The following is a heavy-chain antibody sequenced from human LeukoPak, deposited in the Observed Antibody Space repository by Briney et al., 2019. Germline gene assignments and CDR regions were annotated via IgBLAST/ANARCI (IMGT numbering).Heavy chain of an antibody. D-gene: IGHD2-21*02. Sequence: GESLKISCKGSGYSFTSYRIGWVRQMPGKGLEWMGIIYPGDSDTRYSPSFQGQVTISADKSISTAYLQWSSLKASDTAMYYCARQEYCGGDCYSLGDYWGQGTLVTVSS. CDR2: IYPGDSDT. V-gene: IGHV5-51*01. CDR1: GYSFTSYR. J-gene: IGHJ4*02. CDR3: ARQEYCGGDCYSLGDY.